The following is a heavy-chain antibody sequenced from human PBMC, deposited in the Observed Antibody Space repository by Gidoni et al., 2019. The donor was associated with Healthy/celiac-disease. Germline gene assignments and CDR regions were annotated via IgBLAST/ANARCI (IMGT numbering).Heavy chain of an antibody. Sequence: QVQLQESGPGLVKPSETLSLTCTVSGGPISSYYRSWIRQPPGKGLEWSGYIYYSGSTNYNPSLKSRVTISVDTSKNQFSLKLSSVTAADTAVYYCARDFRGVAGEYYFDYWGQGTLVTVSS. J-gene: IGHJ4*02. CDR3: ARDFRGVAGEYYFDY. CDR2: IYYSGST. V-gene: IGHV4-59*01. CDR1: GGPISSYY. D-gene: IGHD2-8*02.